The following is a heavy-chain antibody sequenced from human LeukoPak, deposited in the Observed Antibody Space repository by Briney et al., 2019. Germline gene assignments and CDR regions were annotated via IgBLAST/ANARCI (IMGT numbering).Heavy chain of an antibody. CDR1: GFTFSSYA. Sequence: GGSLRLSCAASGFTFSSYAMHWVRQAPGKGLEWVSFIRCDGSNKYYADSVKGRFTISRDNSKNTLYLQMNSLRADDTAVYYCAMKAVPRPRLYDAFDFWGQGTVVTVSS. V-gene: IGHV3-30*02. CDR3: AMKAVPRPRLYDAFDF. J-gene: IGHJ3*01. D-gene: IGHD2-2*02. CDR2: IRCDGSNK.